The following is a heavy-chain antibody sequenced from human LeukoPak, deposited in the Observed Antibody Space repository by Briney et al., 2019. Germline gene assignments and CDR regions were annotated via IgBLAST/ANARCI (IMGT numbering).Heavy chain of an antibody. CDR3: ARAAADPYNWFDP. J-gene: IGHJ5*02. CDR2: ISAYNGDT. CDR1: GYTFTSYG. D-gene: IGHD6-13*01. V-gene: IGHV1-18*01. Sequence: ASVKVSCKASGYTFTSYGINWVRQAPGQGLEWMGWISAYNGDTNYAQYLQGRVTMTTDTSTSTAYMELRSLRSDDTAVYYCARAAADPYNWFDPWGQGTLVTVSS.